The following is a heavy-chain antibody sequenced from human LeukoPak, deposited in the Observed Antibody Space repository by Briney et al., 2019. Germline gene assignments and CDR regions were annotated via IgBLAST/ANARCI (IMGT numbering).Heavy chain of an antibody. CDR2: IYHSGST. V-gene: IGHV4-38-2*01. CDR3: ARGDYYDSSGYLYAFDI. Sequence: SETLSLTCAVSGYSISSGYYWGWIRPPPGKGLEWIGSIYHSGSTYYNPSLKSRVTISVDTSKNQFSLKLSSVTAADTAVYYCARGDYYDSSGYLYAFDIWGQGTMVTVSS. CDR1: GYSISSGYY. J-gene: IGHJ3*02. D-gene: IGHD3-22*01.